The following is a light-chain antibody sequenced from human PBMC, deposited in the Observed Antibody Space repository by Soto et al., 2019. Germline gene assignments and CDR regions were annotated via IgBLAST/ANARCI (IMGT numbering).Light chain of an antibody. V-gene: IGLV2-14*01. Sequence: QSALTQPASVSGSPGQSITISCTGTSSDVGDYNYVSWYQQHPGKAPKLMIYDVSYRPSGVSNRFSGSKSGNTASLTISGLQAEDEADYYCCSYTSSGSYVFGSGTQLTVL. CDR1: SSDVGDYNY. CDR3: CSYTSSGSYV. CDR2: DVS. J-gene: IGLJ7*01.